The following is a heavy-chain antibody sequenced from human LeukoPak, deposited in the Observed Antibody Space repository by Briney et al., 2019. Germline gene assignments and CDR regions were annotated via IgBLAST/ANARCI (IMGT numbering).Heavy chain of an antibody. CDR2: ISYDGSNK. CDR3: ARAYSSGIDY. Sequence: GGSLRLSCAASGFTLSSYAMHWVRQAPGKGLEWVAVISYDGSNKYYADSVKGRFTISRDNSKNTLYLQMNSLRAEDTAVYYCARAYSSGIDYWGQGTLVTVSS. D-gene: IGHD6-19*01. V-gene: IGHV3-30-3*01. J-gene: IGHJ4*02. CDR1: GFTLSSYA.